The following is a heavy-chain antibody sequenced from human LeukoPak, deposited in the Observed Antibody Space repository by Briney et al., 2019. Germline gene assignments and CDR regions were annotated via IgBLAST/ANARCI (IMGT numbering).Heavy chain of an antibody. V-gene: IGHV3-30*02. Sequence: TGGSLRLSCAASGFTFSSYGMHWVRQAPGKGLEWVAFIRYDGSNKYYADSVKGRFTISRDNAKNSLYLQMNSLRAEDTAVYYCARDELGENWFDPWGQGTLVTVSS. CDR1: GFTFSSYG. CDR3: ARDELGENWFDP. D-gene: IGHD3-10*01. J-gene: IGHJ5*02. CDR2: IRYDGSNK.